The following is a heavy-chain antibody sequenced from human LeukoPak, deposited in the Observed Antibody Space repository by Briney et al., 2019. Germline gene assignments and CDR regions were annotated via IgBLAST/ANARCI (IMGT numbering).Heavy chain of an antibody. CDR3: ARAYSSSWYYYYYYMDV. V-gene: IGHV4-34*01. CDR1: GGSFSGYY. J-gene: IGHJ6*03. CDR2: INHSGST. Sequence: SETLSLTCAVYGGSFSGYYWSWIRQPPGKGLEWIGEINHSGSTNYNPSLKSRVTISVDTSKNQFSLKLSSVTAADTAVYYCARAYSSSWYYYYYYMDVWGKGTTVTVSS. D-gene: IGHD6-13*01.